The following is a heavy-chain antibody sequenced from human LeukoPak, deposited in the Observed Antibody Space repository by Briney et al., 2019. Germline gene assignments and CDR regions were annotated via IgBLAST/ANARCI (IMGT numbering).Heavy chain of an antibody. D-gene: IGHD1-7*01. CDR1: GGSISSYC. CDR2: IYYSGST. CDR3: ARDLETGTTSRRFDY. V-gene: IGHV4-59*01. Sequence: SETLSLTCTVSGGSISSYCWSWIRQPPGKGLEWIGYIYYSGSTNYNPSLKSRVTISVDTSKNQFSLKLSSVTAADTAVYYCARDLETGTTSRRFDYWGQGTLVTVSS. J-gene: IGHJ4*02.